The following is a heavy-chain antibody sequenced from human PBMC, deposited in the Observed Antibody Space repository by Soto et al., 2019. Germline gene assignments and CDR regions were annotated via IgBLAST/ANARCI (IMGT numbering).Heavy chain of an antibody. CDR1: GGSISSGDYY. CDR3: AREHYYDSSGFDY. V-gene: IGHV4-30-4*01. CDR2: IYYSGST. D-gene: IGHD3-22*01. Sequence: SETLSLTCTVSGGSISSGDYYWSWIRQPPGKGLEWIGYIYYSGSTYYNPSLKSRVTISVDTSKNQFSLKLSSVTAADTAVYYCAREHYYDSSGFDYWGQGTLVTVSS. J-gene: IGHJ4*02.